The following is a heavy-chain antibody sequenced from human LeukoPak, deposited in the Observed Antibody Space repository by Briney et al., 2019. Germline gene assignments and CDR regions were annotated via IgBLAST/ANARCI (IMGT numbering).Heavy chain of an antibody. CDR1: GGSISSYY. D-gene: IGHD5-18*01. V-gene: IGHV4-59*12. CDR3: AISPSTAMSRDDAFDI. Sequence: PSETLSLTCTVSGGSISSYYWSWIRQPPGKGLEWIGYIYYSGSTNYNPSLKSRVTISVDTSKNQFSLKLSSVTAADTAVYYCAISPSTAMSRDDAFDIWGQGTMVTVSS. J-gene: IGHJ3*02. CDR2: IYYSGST.